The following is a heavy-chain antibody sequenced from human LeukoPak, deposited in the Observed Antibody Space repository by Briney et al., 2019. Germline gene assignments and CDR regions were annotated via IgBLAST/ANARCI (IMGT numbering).Heavy chain of an antibody. CDR1: GFTFSSYS. CDR2: IYTSGST. D-gene: IGHD4-17*01. J-gene: IGHJ6*02. Sequence: PGGSLRLSCAGSGFTFSSYSMSWIRQPAGKGLEWIGRIYTSGSTNYNPSLKSRVTMSVDTSKNQFSLKLSSVTAADTAVYYCARVSASDYGDSKDYYYYGMDVWGQGTTVTVSS. CDR3: ARVSASDYGDSKDYYYYGMDV. V-gene: IGHV4-4*07.